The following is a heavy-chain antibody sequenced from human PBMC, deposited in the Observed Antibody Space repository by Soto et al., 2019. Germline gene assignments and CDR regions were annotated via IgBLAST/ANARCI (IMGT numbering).Heavy chain of an antibody. D-gene: IGHD6-13*01. CDR1: GDTFSSYA. J-gene: IGHJ5*02. Sequence: QVQLVQSGAAEKKPGSSVKVSCKASGDTFSSYAISWERQAPGPGLEWMSRIIPIFRTANYAQKSQGRVTITAYKSTSTDHRELCSLRSEDTGVYYCAREWEQQLWNPGSNIPPVVYWIDPWGQGTLVTVSS. CDR2: IIPIFRTA. V-gene: IGHV1-69*06. CDR3: AREWEQQLWNPGSNIPPVVYWIDP.